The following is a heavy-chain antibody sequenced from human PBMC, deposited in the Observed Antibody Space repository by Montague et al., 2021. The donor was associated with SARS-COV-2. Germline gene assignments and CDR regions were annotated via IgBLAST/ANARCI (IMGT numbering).Heavy chain of an antibody. CDR2: ISSSGGGSTK. J-gene: IGHJ6*02. D-gene: IGHD2-21*01. Sequence: SLRLSCAASGFIFSSYEMNWVRQAPGKGLEWISYISSSGGGSTKHYTDSVKGRFTISRDTAKNSLYLQMNSLRVEDTAIYYCARDRDWDDWCGMDVWGQGTTVTVSS. CDR1: GFIFSSYE. CDR3: ARDRDWDDWCGMDV. V-gene: IGHV3-48*03.